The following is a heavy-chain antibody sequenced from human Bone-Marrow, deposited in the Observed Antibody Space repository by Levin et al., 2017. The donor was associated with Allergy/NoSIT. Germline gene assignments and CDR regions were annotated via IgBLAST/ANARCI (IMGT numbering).Heavy chain of an antibody. J-gene: IGHJ6*02. CDR2: ISYEGNSK. CDR1: GFIFSSYA. D-gene: IGHD2-15*01. CDR3: ARGYCSGGSCFNGMDV. Sequence: HPGGSLRLSCAASGFIFSSYALNWVRQAPGKGLEWVAVISYEGNSKNYADSVKGRFTISRDNSKNMLYLQMNSLRAEDTAVYYCARGYCSGGSCFNGMDVWGQGTTVTVSS. V-gene: IGHV3-30-3*01.